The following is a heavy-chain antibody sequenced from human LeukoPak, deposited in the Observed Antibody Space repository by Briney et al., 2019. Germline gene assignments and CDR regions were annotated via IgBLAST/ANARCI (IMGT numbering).Heavy chain of an antibody. J-gene: IGHJ4*02. V-gene: IGHV3-23*01. CDR3: AKDPSGGYDYFDY. D-gene: IGHD5-12*01. CDR2: ISGGGGTT. Sequence: PGGSLRLSCAASGFTFSNYAMSWVRQAPGKGLEWVSAISGGGGTTYYTDSVKGRFTISRDNSKNTLYLQMNSLRAEDTAVYYCAKDPSGGYDYFDYWGQGTLVTVSS. CDR1: GFTFSNYA.